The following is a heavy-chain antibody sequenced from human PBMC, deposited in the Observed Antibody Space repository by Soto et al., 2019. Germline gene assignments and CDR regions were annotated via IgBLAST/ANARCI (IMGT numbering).Heavy chain of an antibody. CDR2: ISSSGSTI. D-gene: IGHD5-12*01. CDR3: AREGVDIVATINWFDP. V-gene: IGHV3-11*01. J-gene: IGHJ5*02. CDR1: GFTFSDYY. Sequence: PGGSLRLSCAASGFTFSDYYMSWIRQAPGKGLEWVSYISSSGSTIYYADSVKGRFTISRDNAKNSLYLQMNSLRAEDTAVYYCAREGVDIVATINWFDPWCQGTLVTVSS.